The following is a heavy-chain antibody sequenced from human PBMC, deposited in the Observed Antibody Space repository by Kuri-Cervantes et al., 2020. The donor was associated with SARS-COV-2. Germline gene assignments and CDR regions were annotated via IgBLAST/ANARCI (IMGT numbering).Heavy chain of an antibody. J-gene: IGHJ4*02. CDR1: GFTLSAHT. CDR2: MLYDGSNE. Sequence: GGSLRLSCVASGFTLSAHTMHWVRQAPGKGLEWVAVMLYDGSNEYYADSVKGRFTISRDNTKNMLFLEVDSLRPDDTAVYYCAREEYPHYGSSWQFDKWGQGTLVTVSS. V-gene: IGHV3-30*01. CDR3: AREEYPHYGSSWQFDK. D-gene: IGHD3-3*02.